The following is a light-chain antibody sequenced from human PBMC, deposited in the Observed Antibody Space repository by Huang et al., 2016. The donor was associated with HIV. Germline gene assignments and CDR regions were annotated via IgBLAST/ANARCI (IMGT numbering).Light chain of an antibody. CDR2: SGS. CDR1: QSLLHGNGYNY. CDR3: MQSLQTPGT. V-gene: IGKV2-28*01. J-gene: IGKJ5*01. Sequence: DIVMIQSPLSLSVTPGEAASISCRSSQSLLHGNGYNYLEWYLQKPGQSPQLLIYSGSDRAPGVPARFSASGSGTDFSLTISSVEAEDIGIYYCMQSLQTPGTFGQGTRRDIK.